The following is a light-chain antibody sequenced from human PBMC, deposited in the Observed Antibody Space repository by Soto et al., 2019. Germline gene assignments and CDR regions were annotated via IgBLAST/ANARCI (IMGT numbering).Light chain of an antibody. Sequence: QSALTQPASVSGSPGQSITISCTGTSSDVGSYNLVSWYQQHPGKAPKLMIYEGSKRPSGVSNRFAGYKSGNTASLTISGLQAEDESDYYCCSYAGSSPVVFGVGTKVTVL. CDR1: SSDVGSYNL. V-gene: IGLV2-23*01. CDR3: CSYAGSSPVV. J-gene: IGLJ2*01. CDR2: EGS.